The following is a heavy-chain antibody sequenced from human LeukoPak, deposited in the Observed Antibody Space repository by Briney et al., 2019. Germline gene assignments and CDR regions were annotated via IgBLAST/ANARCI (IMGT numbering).Heavy chain of an antibody. D-gene: IGHD5-24*01. Sequence: PGGSLRLSCAASGFTFINAWMAWVRQAPGKGLEWVGRIKAKAHGGTIEYAAPVKGRFTISRDDSKNTLYLQMNSLKTEDTAVHYCTTDLKGWLQPDDYWGQGTLVTVSS. CDR3: TTDLKGWLQPDDY. CDR1: GFTFINAW. J-gene: IGHJ4*02. CDR2: IKAKAHGGTI. V-gene: IGHV3-15*01.